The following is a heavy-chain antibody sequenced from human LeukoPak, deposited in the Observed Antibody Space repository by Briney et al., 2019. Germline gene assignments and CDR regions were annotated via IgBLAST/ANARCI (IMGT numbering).Heavy chain of an antibody. CDR2: IRDDGSNK. CDR1: GFTFSSYG. D-gene: IGHD2-2*01. V-gene: IGHV3-30*02. CDR3: AKDSSFWGYDY. J-gene: IGHJ4*02. Sequence: PGGSLRLSCAASGFTFSSYGMHWVRQAPGKGLEWVAFIRDDGSNKYSADSVKCRFTISRDNSKNTLYLQMNSQRAEDKALYYCAKDSSFWGYDYWGQGTLVTVSS.